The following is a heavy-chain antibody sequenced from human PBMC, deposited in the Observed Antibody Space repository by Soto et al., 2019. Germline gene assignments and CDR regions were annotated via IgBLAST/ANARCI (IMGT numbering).Heavy chain of an antibody. V-gene: IGHV3-23*01. J-gene: IGHJ6*03. D-gene: IGHD2-15*01. Sequence: PGGSLRLSCAASGFTFSSYAMSWVRQAPGKGLEWVSAISGSGGDTYYADSVKGRFTISRDNSKNTLYLQMNSLRAEDTAVYYCAKDRCGGSCYYYMDVWGKGTTVTVSS. CDR3: AKDRCGGSCYYYMDV. CDR1: GFTFSSYA. CDR2: ISGSGGDT.